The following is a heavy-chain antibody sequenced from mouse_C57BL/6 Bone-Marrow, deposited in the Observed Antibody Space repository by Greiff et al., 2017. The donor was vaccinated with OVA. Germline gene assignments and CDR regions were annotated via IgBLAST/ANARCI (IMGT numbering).Heavy chain of an antibody. CDR3: ARSYSLYAMDY. CDR1: GYAFSSSW. Sequence: SGPELVKPGASVKISCKASGYAFSSSWMNWVKQRPGTGLEWIGRIYPGDGDTNYNGKFKGKATLTADKSSSTAYMQLSSLTSEDSAVYFCARSYSLYAMDYWGQGTSVTVSS. D-gene: IGHD2-12*01. CDR2: IYPGDGDT. J-gene: IGHJ4*01. V-gene: IGHV1-82*01.